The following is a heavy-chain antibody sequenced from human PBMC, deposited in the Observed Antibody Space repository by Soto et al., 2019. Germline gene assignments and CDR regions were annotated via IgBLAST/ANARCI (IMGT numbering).Heavy chain of an antibody. CDR2: ISAYNGNT. CDR3: AREMSGSCSGGSCYRKKNFDY. J-gene: IGHJ4*02. D-gene: IGHD2-15*01. V-gene: IGHV1-18*01. CDR1: GYTFTSYA. Sequence: QVQLVQSGSELKKPGASVKVSCKASGYTFTSYAMNWVRQAPGQGLEWMGWISAYNGNTNYAQKLQGRVTMTTDTSTSTAYMELRSLRSDDTAVYYCAREMSGSCSGGSCYRKKNFDYWGQGTLVTVSS.